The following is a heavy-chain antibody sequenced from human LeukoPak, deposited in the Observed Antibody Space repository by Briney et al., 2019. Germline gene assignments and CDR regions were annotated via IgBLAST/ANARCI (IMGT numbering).Heavy chain of an antibody. J-gene: IGHJ5*02. CDR1: GFTFSSYG. V-gene: IGHV3-30*03. CDR3: VRAYHPGGWFDP. CDR2: ISYDGSNK. Sequence: GGSLRLSCAASGFTFSSYGMHWVRQAPGKGLEWVAVISYDGSNKYYADSVKGRFTISRDNSKNTLYLQMNSLTADDTAVHYCVRAYHPGGWFDPWGQGTLVTVSS. D-gene: IGHD2-21*01.